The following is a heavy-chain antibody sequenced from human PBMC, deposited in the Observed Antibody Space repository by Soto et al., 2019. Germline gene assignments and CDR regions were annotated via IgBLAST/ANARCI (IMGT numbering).Heavy chain of an antibody. Sequence: GGSLRLSCAASGFTVSSNYMSWVRQAPGKGLEWVSVIYSGGSTYYADSAKGRFTISRDNSKNTLYLQMNSLRAEDTAVYYCARGDSGSYYGHWGQGTLVTVSS. CDR1: GFTVSSNY. CDR2: IYSGGST. CDR3: ARGDSGSYYGH. J-gene: IGHJ4*02. D-gene: IGHD1-26*01. V-gene: IGHV3-53*01.